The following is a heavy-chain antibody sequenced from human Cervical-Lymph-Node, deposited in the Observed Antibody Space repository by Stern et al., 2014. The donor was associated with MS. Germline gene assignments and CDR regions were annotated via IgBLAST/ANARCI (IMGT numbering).Heavy chain of an antibody. D-gene: IGHD6-13*01. CDR3: ARKGSSWYDY. J-gene: IGHJ4*02. CDR1: GYTFTTYW. V-gene: IGHV5-51*03. CDR2: IYPGGSTT. Sequence: DQLVQSGAEVKKPGESLKISCKGSGYTFTTYWIAWVRQMPGKGLEWMGTIYPGGSTTRYSPSFQGQVTISSDKSISTAYLQWSSLKASDTAMYYCARKGSSWYDYWGQGTLVTVSS.